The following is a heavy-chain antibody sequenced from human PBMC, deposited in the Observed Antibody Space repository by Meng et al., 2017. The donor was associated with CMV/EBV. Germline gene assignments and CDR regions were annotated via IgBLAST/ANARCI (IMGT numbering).Heavy chain of an antibody. CDR3: ARDCSSTSCWGIWYYGMDV. D-gene: IGHD2-2*01. CDR2: IKQDGSEK. J-gene: IGHJ6*02. Sequence: GGSLRLSCAASGFTFSNAWMSWVRQAPGKGLEWVANIKQDGSEKYYVDSVKGRFTISRDNAKNSLYLQMNSLRAEDTAVYYCARDCSSTSCWGIWYYGMDVWGQGTTVTVSS. V-gene: IGHV3-7*01. CDR1: GFTFSNAW.